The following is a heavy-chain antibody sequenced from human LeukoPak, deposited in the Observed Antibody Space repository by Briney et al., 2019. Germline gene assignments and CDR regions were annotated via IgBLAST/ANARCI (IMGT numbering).Heavy chain of an antibody. V-gene: IGHV4-34*01. CDR1: GGPFSGYY. D-gene: IGHD5-24*01. J-gene: IGHJ4*02. CDR3: ARHLHRDGYNFFDY. CDR2: INHSGST. Sequence: SETLSLTCAVYGGPFSGYYWSWIRQPPGKGLEWIGEINHSGSTNYNPSLKSRVTISVDTSKNQFSLKLSSVTAADTAVYYCARHLHRDGYNFFDYWGQGTLVTVSS.